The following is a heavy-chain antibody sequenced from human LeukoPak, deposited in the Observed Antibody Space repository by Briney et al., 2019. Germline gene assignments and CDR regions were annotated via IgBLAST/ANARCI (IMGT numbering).Heavy chain of an antibody. J-gene: IGHJ4*02. Sequence: SETLSLTCTVSGGSISSYYWSWIRQHPGKGLEWIGYISYSGSTYYNPSLKSRVTISVDTPKNQFSLKLSSVTAADTAVYYCARERNWGSGSLDYWGQGTLVTVSS. D-gene: IGHD7-27*01. CDR2: ISYSGST. CDR3: ARERNWGSGSLDY. CDR1: GGSISSYY. V-gene: IGHV4-59*06.